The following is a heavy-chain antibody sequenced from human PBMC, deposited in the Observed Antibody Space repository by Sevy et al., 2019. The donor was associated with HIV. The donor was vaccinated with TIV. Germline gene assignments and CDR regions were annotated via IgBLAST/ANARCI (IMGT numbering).Heavy chain of an antibody. CDR3: ARVGFNWNDVDY. V-gene: IGHV4-59*01. J-gene: IGHJ4*02. D-gene: IGHD1-20*01. Sequence: SETLSLTCSVSGGSMNIYYWSWIRQPPGKGLEGFGFIYYRGSNNYNPSLKPRVTISVDTSKTQFSLNLSAVTAADTAFYYCARVGFNWNDVDYWGQGTLVTVSS. CDR2: IYYRGSN. CDR1: GGSMNIYY.